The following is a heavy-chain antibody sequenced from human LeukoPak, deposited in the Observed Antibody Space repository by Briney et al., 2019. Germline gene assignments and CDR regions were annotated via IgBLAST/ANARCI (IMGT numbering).Heavy chain of an antibody. Sequence: GGSLRLSCAASGFTFSSYDMHWVRQAPGKGLEWVAVISYDGSNKYYADSVKGRFTISRDNSKNTLYLQMNSLRAEDTAVYYCAKEEGSYSGYDYYYFDYWGQGTLVTVSS. CDR1: GFTFSSYD. D-gene: IGHD5-12*01. J-gene: IGHJ4*02. CDR3: AKEEGSYSGYDYYYFDY. CDR2: ISYDGSNK. V-gene: IGHV3-30*18.